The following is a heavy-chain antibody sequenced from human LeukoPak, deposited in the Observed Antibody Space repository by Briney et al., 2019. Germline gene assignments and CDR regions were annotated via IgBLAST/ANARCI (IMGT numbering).Heavy chain of an antibody. Sequence: GGSLRLSRAASGFTFSSYSMNWVRQAPGKGLEWVSYISSSSSTIYYADSVKGRFTISRDNAKNSLYLQMNSLRAEDTAVYYCANVYGGTSKRVLANWWGQGTLVTVSS. CDR2: ISSSSSTI. V-gene: IGHV3-48*04. CDR3: ANVYGGTSKRVLANW. CDR1: GFTFSSYS. J-gene: IGHJ4*02. D-gene: IGHD4-23*01.